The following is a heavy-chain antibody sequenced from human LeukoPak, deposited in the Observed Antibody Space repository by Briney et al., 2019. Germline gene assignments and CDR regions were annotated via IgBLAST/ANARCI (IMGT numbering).Heavy chain of an antibody. CDR3: ASSKYQLLAALFDY. CDR1: GGSISSYY. V-gene: IGHV4-59*01. Sequence: PSETLSLTCTVSGGSISSYYWSWIRQPPGKGLEWIGYIYYSGSTNYNPSLKSRVTISVDTSKNQFSLKLSSVTAADTAVYYCASSKYQLLAALFDYWGQGTLVTVSS. J-gene: IGHJ4*02. CDR2: IYYSGST. D-gene: IGHD2-2*01.